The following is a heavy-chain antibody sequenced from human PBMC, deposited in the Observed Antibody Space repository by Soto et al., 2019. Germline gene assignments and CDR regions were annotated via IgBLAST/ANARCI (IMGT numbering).Heavy chain of an antibody. V-gene: IGHV3-30*18. CDR1: GFTFSSYG. CDR3: AKDKVPVVVTSSVDY. D-gene: IGHD2-21*02. CDR2: ISYDGSNK. Sequence: QVQLVESGGGVVQPGRSLRLSCAASGFTFSSYGMHWVRQAPGKGLEWVAVISYDGSNKYYADSVKGRFTISRDNSKNTLNLQMNSLRAEDTAVYYCAKDKVPVVVTSSVDYWGQGTLVTVSS. J-gene: IGHJ4*02.